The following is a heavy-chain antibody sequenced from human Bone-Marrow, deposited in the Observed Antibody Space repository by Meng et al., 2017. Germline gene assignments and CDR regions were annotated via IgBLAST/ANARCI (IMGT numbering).Heavy chain of an antibody. D-gene: IGHD3-22*01. J-gene: IGHJ3*02. Sequence: GESLKISCAASGFTFSSYAMHWVRQAPGKGLEWVAVISYDGSNKYYADSVKGRFTISRDNSKNTLYLQMNSLRAEDTAVYYCARPNHYDSSGAFDIWGQGTMVTVSS. V-gene: IGHV3-30*04. CDR2: ISYDGSNK. CDR1: GFTFSSYA. CDR3: ARPNHYDSSGAFDI.